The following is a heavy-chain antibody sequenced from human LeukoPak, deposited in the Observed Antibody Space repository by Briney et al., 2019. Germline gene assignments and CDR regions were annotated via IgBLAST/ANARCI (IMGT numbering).Heavy chain of an antibody. CDR1: GYSISSGYY. V-gene: IGHV4-38-2*02. J-gene: IGHJ3*02. CDR2: IYHSGST. Sequence: PSETLSLTCTISGYSISSGYYWGWIRQPPGKGLEWIGSIYHSGSTYYNPSLKSRVTISLDTSENQFSLKLSSVTVADTALYYCARERVIATTYDAFDIWGQGTMVTVSS. D-gene: IGHD2-15*01. CDR3: ARERVIATTYDAFDI.